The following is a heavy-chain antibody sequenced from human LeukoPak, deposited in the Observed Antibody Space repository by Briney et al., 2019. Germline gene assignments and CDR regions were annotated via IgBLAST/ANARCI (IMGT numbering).Heavy chain of an antibody. J-gene: IGHJ6*02. CDR3: ATSTVTQNYYYYGMDV. CDR2: IIPILGIA. V-gene: IGHV1-69*04. CDR1: GGTFSSYA. D-gene: IGHD4-11*01. Sequence: SVKVSCKASGGTFSSYAISWARQAPGQGLEWMGRIIPILGIANYAQKFQGRVTITADKSTSTAYMELSSLRPEDTAVYYCATSTVTQNYYYYGMDVWGQGTTVTVSS.